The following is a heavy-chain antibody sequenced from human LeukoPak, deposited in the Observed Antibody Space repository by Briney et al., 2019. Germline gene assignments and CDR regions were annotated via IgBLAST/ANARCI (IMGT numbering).Heavy chain of an antibody. D-gene: IGHD2-15*01. CDR2: IRSGGDNI. CDR3: AKTSGGNY. Sequence: PGGSLRLSCATSGFTFSSDPMNWVRQAPGKGLEWVSHIRSGGDNIHYADSVRGRFTISRDNAKNSLYLQMNSLRVEDTALYYCAKTSGGNYWGQGTLVTVSS. CDR1: GFTFSSDP. J-gene: IGHJ4*02. V-gene: IGHV3-48*01.